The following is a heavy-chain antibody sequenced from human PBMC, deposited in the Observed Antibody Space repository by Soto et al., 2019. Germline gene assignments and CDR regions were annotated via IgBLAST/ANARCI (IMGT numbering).Heavy chain of an antibody. V-gene: IGHV1-69*01. CDR3: ASGIAVDRFEF. D-gene: IGHD2-15*01. CDR2: VVPLLGSA. CDR1: ADTFNNYG. Sequence: EQSGPEVKKPGSSVKVSCKASADTFNNYGFSWGRQAPGQGLECVGGVVPLLGSATYAQKFQGRATISADESASTVYLELTNLQSDDTAIFYCASGIAVDRFEFWGLGTLVSVSS. J-gene: IGHJ4*01.